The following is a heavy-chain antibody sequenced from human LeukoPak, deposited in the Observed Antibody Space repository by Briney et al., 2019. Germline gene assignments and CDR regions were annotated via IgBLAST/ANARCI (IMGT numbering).Heavy chain of an antibody. J-gene: IGHJ5*02. Sequence: ASVKVSCKASGYTFTGYYLHWVRRAPGQGLEWMGWINPNSGGTNYAQKFQGRVTMTRDTSITTAYMELSRLRSDDTAVYYCAKNLGAVAATNWFDPWGQGTLVTVSS. D-gene: IGHD6-19*01. CDR2: INPNSGGT. V-gene: IGHV1-2*02. CDR3: AKNLGAVAATNWFDP. CDR1: GYTFTGYY.